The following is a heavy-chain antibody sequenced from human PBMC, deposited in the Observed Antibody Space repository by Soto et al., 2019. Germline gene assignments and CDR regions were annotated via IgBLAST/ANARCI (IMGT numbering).Heavy chain of an antibody. D-gene: IGHD3-3*01. Sequence: GGSLRLSCAASGFTFSSYWMHWVRQAPGKGLEWVALISYDGSDKDYADSVKGRFTISRDNSRNTLFLQMNSLSAEGTAVYYCAGSYYDFWSGYENLYGMDVWGQGTTVTVSS. CDR2: ISYDGSDK. V-gene: IGHV3-30*05. CDR1: GFTFSSYW. J-gene: IGHJ6*02. CDR3: AGSYYDFWSGYENLYGMDV.